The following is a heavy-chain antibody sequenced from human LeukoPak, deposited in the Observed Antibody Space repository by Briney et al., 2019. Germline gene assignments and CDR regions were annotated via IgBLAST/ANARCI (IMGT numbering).Heavy chain of an antibody. D-gene: IGHD6-13*01. Sequence: GASVKVSCKASGYTFTGYYMHWVRQAPGQGLEWMGWINPNSGGTNYAQKFQGRVTMTRDTSISTAYMELSRLRSDDTAVYYCARDLEQQLVPRYYYYGMDVWGQGTMVTVSS. CDR2: INPNSGGT. J-gene: IGHJ6*02. CDR3: ARDLEQQLVPRYYYYGMDV. V-gene: IGHV1-2*02. CDR1: GYTFTGYY.